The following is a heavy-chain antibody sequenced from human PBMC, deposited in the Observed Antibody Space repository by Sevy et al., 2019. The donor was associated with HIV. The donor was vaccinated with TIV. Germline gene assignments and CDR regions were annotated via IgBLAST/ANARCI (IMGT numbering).Heavy chain of an antibody. CDR1: GGSISSSSYY. D-gene: IGHD3-16*01. CDR3: ARHHPYYDYVWGSYSEGNAFDI. J-gene: IGHJ3*02. CDR2: IYYSGST. Sequence: SETLSLTCTVSGGSISSSSYYWGWIRQPPGKGLEWIGSIYYSGSTYYNPSLKSRFTISVDTSKNQFALKLSSVTAADTAVYYCARHHPYYDYVWGSYSEGNAFDIWGHGTMVTVSS. V-gene: IGHV4-39*01.